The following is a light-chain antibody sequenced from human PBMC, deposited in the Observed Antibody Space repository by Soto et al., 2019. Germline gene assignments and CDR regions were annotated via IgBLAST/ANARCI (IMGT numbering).Light chain of an antibody. CDR1: QSVSSSY. Sequence: MVLAQSPGTLSLSSGERATLSRRASQSVSSSYLAWYQQKPGQAPRLLIYGASSRATGIPDRFSGSGSGTEFTLTISSLQSEDFAVYYCQQYNNWPPITFGQGTRLEI. V-gene: IGKV3-20*01. CDR3: QQYNNWPPIT. CDR2: GAS. J-gene: IGKJ5*01.